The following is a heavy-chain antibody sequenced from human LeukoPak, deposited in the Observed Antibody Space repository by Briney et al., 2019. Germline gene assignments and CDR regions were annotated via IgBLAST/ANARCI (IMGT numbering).Heavy chain of an antibody. D-gene: IGHD3-16*01. J-gene: IGHJ6*03. V-gene: IGHV1-2*02. Sequence: ASVKVSCKTSGYTFTGYYIHWVRQAPGQGLEWMGWINPNSGGTNYTQKFQGRVTMTRDTSISTAYMELSRPTSDDTAVYYCARDADYDYVKNYYFYYMDVWGTGTTVTVSS. CDR3: ARDADYDYVKNYYFYYMDV. CDR1: GYTFTGYY. CDR2: INPNSGGT.